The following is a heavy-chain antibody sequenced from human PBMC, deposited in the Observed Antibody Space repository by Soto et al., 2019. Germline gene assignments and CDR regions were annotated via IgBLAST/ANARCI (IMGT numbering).Heavy chain of an antibody. J-gene: IGHJ1*01. D-gene: IGHD6-19*01. V-gene: IGHV4-39*01. Sequence: QLQLQESGPGLVKPSETLSLTCTVSGGSISSSSYYWGWIRPPPGKGLEWIESIYYSGSTYHNPSLKSRVTISVDTSKNQFSLKLSSVTAADTAVYYCARQWQWLVPEYFQHWGQGTLVTVSS. CDR1: GGSISSSSYY. CDR2: IYYSGST. CDR3: ARQWQWLVPEYFQH.